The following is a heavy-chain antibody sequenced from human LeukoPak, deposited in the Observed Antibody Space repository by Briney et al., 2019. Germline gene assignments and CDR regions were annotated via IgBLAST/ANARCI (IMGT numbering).Heavy chain of an antibody. CDR3: ARSQDYSGRYYNYYVMDV. CDR2: ISSSGSTI. J-gene: IGHJ6*02. D-gene: IGHD1-26*01. CDR1: GFTFSSYG. V-gene: IGHV3-48*04. Sequence: PGGSLRLSCAASGFTFSSYGMHWVRQAPGKGLEWVSYISSSGSTIYYADSVKGRFTISRDNAKNSLYLQMNSLRAEDTAVYYCARSQDYSGRYYNYYVMDVWGQGTTVTVSS.